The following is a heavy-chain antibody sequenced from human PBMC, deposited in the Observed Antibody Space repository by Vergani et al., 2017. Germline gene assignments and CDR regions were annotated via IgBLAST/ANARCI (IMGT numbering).Heavy chain of an antibody. J-gene: IGHJ5*02. V-gene: IGHV1-69*13. Sequence: QVQLVQSGSEVRKPGASVKVSCQVSGYSLTELTIHWVRQAPGQGLEWMGGIIPIFGTANYAQKFQGRVTITADESTSTAYMELSSLRSEDTAVYYCAREFGAGTTRGDGWFDPWGQGTLVTVSS. D-gene: IGHD1-1*01. CDR2: IIPIFGTA. CDR3: AREFGAGTTRGDGWFDP. CDR1: GYSLTELT.